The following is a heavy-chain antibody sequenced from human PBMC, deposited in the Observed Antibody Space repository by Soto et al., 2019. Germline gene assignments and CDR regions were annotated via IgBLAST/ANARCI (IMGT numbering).Heavy chain of an antibody. D-gene: IGHD6-6*01. Sequence: GSLRLSCAASGFTISSNYMDWVRQAPGKGLEWVSVIYSGGSTYYADSVKGRFTISRDNSKNTLYLQMNSLRAEDTAVYYCARGSSSSDWFDPWGQGNLVTVSS. J-gene: IGHJ5*02. CDR2: IYSGGST. CDR3: ARGSSSSDWFDP. CDR1: GFTISSNY. V-gene: IGHV3-66*01.